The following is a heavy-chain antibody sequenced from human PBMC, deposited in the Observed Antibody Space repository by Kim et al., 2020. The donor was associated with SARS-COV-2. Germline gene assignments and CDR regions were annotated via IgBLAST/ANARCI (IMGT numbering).Heavy chain of an antibody. J-gene: IGHJ4*02. CDR2: INPSGGST. V-gene: IGHV1-46*01. CDR1: GYTFTSYY. Sequence: ASVKVSCKASGYTFTSYYMHWVRQAPGQGLEWMGIINPSGGSTSYAQKFQGRVTMTRDTSTSTVYMELSSLRSEDTAVYYCARVGSIAAAGRAGPLDYWGQGTLVTVSS. D-gene: IGHD6-13*01. CDR3: ARVGSIAAAGRAGPLDY.